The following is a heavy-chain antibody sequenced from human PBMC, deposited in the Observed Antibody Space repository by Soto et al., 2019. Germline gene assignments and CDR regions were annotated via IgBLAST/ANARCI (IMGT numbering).Heavy chain of an antibody. J-gene: IGHJ6*02. CDR2: ISSSSSYT. CDR1: GFTFSDYY. V-gene: IGHV3-11*05. Sequence: QVQLVESGGGLVKPGGSLRLSCAASGFTFSDYYMSWIRQAPGKGLEWVSYISSSSSYTNYADSVKGRFTISRDNAKNXPYXQXNSLRAEDTAVYYCATSLDIVVVVADTSPTPYGMDVWGQGTTVTVSS. D-gene: IGHD2-15*01. CDR3: ATSLDIVVVVADTSPTPYGMDV.